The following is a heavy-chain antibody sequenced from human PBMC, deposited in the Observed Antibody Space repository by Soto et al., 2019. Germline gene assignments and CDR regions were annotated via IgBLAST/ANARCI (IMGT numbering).Heavy chain of an antibody. D-gene: IGHD3-9*01. J-gene: IGHJ4*02. Sequence: SETLSLTCAVSGGSISSSNWWSWVRQPPGKGLEWIGEIYHSGSTNYNPSLKSRVTISVDKSKNQFSLKLSSVTAADTAVYYCARLYYDILTGPQNPYYFDYWGQGTLVTVSS. V-gene: IGHV4-4*02. CDR3: ARLYYDILTGPQNPYYFDY. CDR1: GGSISSSNW. CDR2: IYHSGST.